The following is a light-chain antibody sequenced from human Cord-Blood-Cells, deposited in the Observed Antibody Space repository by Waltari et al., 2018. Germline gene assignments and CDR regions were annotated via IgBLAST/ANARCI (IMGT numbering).Light chain of an antibody. CDR3: CSYAGSYTYVV. Sequence: QSALTQPRSVSGSPGTSVTISCTGTSSDVGGYNYVSWYQQHPGKAPKLMIYDVSKRPSGSPDRCSVAKSRNTASLTLSGLQAEDEADYYCCSYAGSYTYVVFGGGTKLTVL. J-gene: IGLJ2*01. CDR2: DVS. V-gene: IGLV2-11*01. CDR1: SSDVGGYNY.